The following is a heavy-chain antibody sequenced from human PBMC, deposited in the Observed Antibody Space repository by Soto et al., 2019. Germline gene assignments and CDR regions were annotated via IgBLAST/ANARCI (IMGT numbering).Heavy chain of an antibody. Sequence: QLQLQESGPGLVKPSETLSLTCTVSGGSITSSSYYWGWIRQPPGKGLEWIGSIYDSGSTYYNPSLKRRVSISVDTSKNQFSLKLSSVTAADTAVYYCATSNDSGVIADVDYWGQGTLVTVSS. D-gene: IGHD3-16*02. V-gene: IGHV4-39*01. CDR3: ATSNDSGVIADVDY. J-gene: IGHJ4*02. CDR1: GGSITSSSYY. CDR2: IYDSGST.